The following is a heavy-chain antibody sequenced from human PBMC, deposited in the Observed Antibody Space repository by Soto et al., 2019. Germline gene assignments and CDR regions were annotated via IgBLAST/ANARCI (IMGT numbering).Heavy chain of an antibody. D-gene: IGHD3-3*01. CDR3: ARGRITIFGVVITGDAFDV. CDR1: GSTFPSYD. J-gene: IGHJ3*01. Sequence: VKVSCKASGSTFPSYDMHWVRQAPGQGLEWMGIINPSGGSTSYAQKFQGRVTMTRDTSTSTVYMELSSLRSEDTAVYYCARGRITIFGVVITGDAFDVWGQGTMVTVSS. CDR2: INPSGGST. V-gene: IGHV1-46*01.